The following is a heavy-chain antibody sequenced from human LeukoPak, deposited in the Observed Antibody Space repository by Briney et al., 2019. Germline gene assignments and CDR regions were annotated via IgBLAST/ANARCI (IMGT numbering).Heavy chain of an antibody. CDR1: GFTFDDYG. CDR2: INWNGGST. J-gene: IGHJ6*03. V-gene: IGHV3-20*04. D-gene: IGHD3-3*01. Sequence: GGSLRLSCAASGFTFDDYGMSWVRQAPGKRLEWVSGINWNGGSTGYADSVKGRFTISRDNAKNSLYQQMNSLRAEDTALHYCARGWELRFLEWLPYMDVWGKGTTVTVSS. CDR3: ARGWELRFLEWLPYMDV.